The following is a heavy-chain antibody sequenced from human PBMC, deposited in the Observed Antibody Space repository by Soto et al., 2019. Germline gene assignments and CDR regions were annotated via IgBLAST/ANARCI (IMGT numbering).Heavy chain of an antibody. D-gene: IGHD2-2*01. J-gene: IGHJ4*02. CDR1: GYIFTTYS. V-gene: IGHV1-18*01. CDR2: INTYNGNT. CDR3: ARGPETSDF. Sequence: QVQLVQSGPEVKKPGASVKVSCKTSGYIFTTYSIAWVLQAPGQGLEWMGWINTYNGNTHYTQKFQDRVTVTTDTSAATAYMELSSITSDNTAVYFCARGPETSDFWGQGKLITVSS.